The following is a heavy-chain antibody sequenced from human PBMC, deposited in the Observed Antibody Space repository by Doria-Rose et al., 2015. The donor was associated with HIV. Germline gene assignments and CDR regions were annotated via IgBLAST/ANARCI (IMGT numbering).Heavy chain of an antibody. V-gene: IGHV2-26*01. CDR1: GVSLSSPGMG. CDR2: IFSDDER. D-gene: IGHD6-13*01. CDR3: ARIKSSRWYHKYYFDF. J-gene: IGHJ4*02. Sequence: QVTLKESGPVLVKPTETLTLTCTVSGVSLSSPGMGVSWIRQPPGKALEWLANIFSDDERSYKTSLKSRLTLSRRTSKSQVVLTMTDMDPVDTATYYCARIKSSRWYHKYYFDFWGQGTPVIVSA.